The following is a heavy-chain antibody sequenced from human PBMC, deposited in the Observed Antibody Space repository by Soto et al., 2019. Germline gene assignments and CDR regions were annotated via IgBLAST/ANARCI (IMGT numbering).Heavy chain of an antibody. Sequence: GASVKVSCKASGGTFSSYAISWVRQAPGQGLEWMGGIIPIFGTANYAQKFQGRVTITADESTSTAYMELSSLRSEDTAVYYCARFTVDIVATKPPHAFDIWGQGTMVTVSS. J-gene: IGHJ3*02. CDR1: GGTFSSYA. V-gene: IGHV1-69*13. D-gene: IGHD5-12*01. CDR3: ARFTVDIVATKPPHAFDI. CDR2: IIPIFGTA.